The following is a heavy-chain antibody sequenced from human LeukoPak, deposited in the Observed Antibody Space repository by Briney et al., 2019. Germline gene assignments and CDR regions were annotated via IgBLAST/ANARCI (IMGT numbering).Heavy chain of an antibody. J-gene: IGHJ5*02. D-gene: IGHD3-22*01. CDR1: GYTFTSYG. CDR3: AREMYYYDSSGHAWFDP. V-gene: IGHV1-3*01. Sequence: GASVKVSCKASGYTFTSYGISWVRQAPGQGLEWMGWINAGNGNTKYSQKFQGRVTITRDTSASTAYMELSSLRSEDTAVYYCAREMYYYDSSGHAWFDPWGQGTLVTVSS. CDR2: INAGNGNT.